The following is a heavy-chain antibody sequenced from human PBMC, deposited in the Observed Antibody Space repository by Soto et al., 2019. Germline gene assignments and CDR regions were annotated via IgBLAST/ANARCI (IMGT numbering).Heavy chain of an antibody. CDR1: GGSFSSYY. V-gene: IGHV4-34*01. J-gene: IGHJ5*02. CDR3: ARGRDVVVPAKTGWFDP. CDR2: INHSGST. D-gene: IGHD2-2*01. Sequence: QVQLQQWGAGLLKPSETLSLTCAVYGGSFSSYYWSWIRQPPGKGLEWSGEINHSGSTNYNPSLKSRVTISVDTSKNQFSLKLSSVTAADTAVYYCARGRDVVVPAKTGWFDPWGQGTLVTVSS.